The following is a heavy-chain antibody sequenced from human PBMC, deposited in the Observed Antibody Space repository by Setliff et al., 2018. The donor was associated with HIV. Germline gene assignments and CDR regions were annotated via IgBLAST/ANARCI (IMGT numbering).Heavy chain of an antibody. CDR2: IHYSGNT. V-gene: IGHV4-30-4*02. CDR3: NSLRVEDTAVYYCARAQAYISTWYFDY. Sequence: SETLSLTCTVSGGSISSGGYYYSWIRQHPVKGLEYIGHIHYSGNTYYNPSLKSRISIYYADSVKGRFTISRDNAENSLFLQMNSLRVEDTAVYYCARAQAYISTWYFDYWGQGTLVTVS. J-gene: IGHJ4*02. CDR1: GGSISSGGYY. D-gene: IGHD3-10*01.